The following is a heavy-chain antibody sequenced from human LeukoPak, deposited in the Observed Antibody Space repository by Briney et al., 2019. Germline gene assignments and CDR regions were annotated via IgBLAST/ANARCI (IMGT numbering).Heavy chain of an antibody. J-gene: IGHJ4*02. CDR2: ISASGGST. CDR1: GFSFSSYA. CDR3: AKQLGYCSDGSCYFPY. D-gene: IGHD2-15*01. V-gene: IGHV3-23*01. Sequence: GGSLRLSCAVSGFSFSSYAMTWVRQAPGKGLEWVSAISASGGSTYYADSVKGRFTISRDNSKSTLYLQMNSLRAEDTAVYYCAKQLGYCSDGSCYFPYWGQGTLVTVSS.